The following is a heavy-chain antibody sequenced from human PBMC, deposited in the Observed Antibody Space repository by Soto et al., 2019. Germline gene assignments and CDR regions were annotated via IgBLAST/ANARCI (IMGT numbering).Heavy chain of an antibody. Sequence: GGSLRLSCAASGFTFSSYAMSWVRQAPGKGLEWVSAISGSGGSTYYADSVKGRFTISRDNSKNTLYLQMNSLRAEDTAVYYCARGCGLLWFGHYYYYGMDVWGQGTTVTVSS. D-gene: IGHD3-10*01. CDR2: ISGSGGST. V-gene: IGHV3-23*01. J-gene: IGHJ6*02. CDR3: ARGCGLLWFGHYYYYGMDV. CDR1: GFTFSSYA.